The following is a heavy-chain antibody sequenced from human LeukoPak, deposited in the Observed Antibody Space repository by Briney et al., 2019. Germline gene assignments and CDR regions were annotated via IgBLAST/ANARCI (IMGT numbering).Heavy chain of an antibody. V-gene: IGHV1-69*06. CDR2: IIPIFGTA. Sequence: SVKVSCKACGGTFSSYAISWVRQDPGQGLEWMGGIIPIFGTANYAQKFQGRVTITADKSTSTAYMELSSLRSEDTAVYYCARVVQLEKNYYYYYYMDVWGKGTTVTVSS. CDR1: GGTFSSYA. J-gene: IGHJ6*03. D-gene: IGHD1-1*01. CDR3: ARVVQLEKNYYYYYYMDV.